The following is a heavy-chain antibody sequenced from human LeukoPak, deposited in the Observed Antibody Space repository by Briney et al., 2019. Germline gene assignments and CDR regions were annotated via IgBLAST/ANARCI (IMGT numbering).Heavy chain of an antibody. D-gene: IGHD1-26*01. CDR3: AKGRGWEASYYYYYMDV. CDR2: IRYDGSNK. Sequence: GGSLRLSCAASGFTFTAYTINWVRQAPGKGLEWVAFIRYDGSNKYYTDSVKGRFTISRDNSKNTLYLQMNSLRAEDTAVYYCAKGRGWEASYYYYYMDVWGKGTTVTISS. V-gene: IGHV3-30*02. CDR1: GFTFTAYT. J-gene: IGHJ6*03.